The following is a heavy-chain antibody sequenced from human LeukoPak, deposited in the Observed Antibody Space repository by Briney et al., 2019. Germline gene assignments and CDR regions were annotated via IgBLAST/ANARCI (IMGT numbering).Heavy chain of an antibody. D-gene: IGHD3-3*01. CDR2: IYRTGST. J-gene: IGHJ4*02. Sequence: SETLSLTCTVSDYSISSGFFWGWVRQSPGKGLEWIGNIYRTGSTNYHPSLKSRVTISVDTSKNQFSLKLSSVTAADTAIYYCASGEDVSGYRTDCWGQGTLVTVSS. CDR1: DYSISSGFF. CDR3: ASGEDVSGYRTDC. V-gene: IGHV4-38-2*02.